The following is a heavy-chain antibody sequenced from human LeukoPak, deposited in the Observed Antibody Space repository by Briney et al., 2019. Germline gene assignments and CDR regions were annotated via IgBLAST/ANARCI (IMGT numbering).Heavy chain of an antibody. Sequence: GGSLRLSCAASGFTFSSYAMSWIRQAPGKGLEWISAVSGNGINTFYADSVKGRFTISRDNSKNTLYLKINSLRAEDTALYYCATFIAYSTPFDYWGQGTQVTVAS. D-gene: IGHD2/OR15-2a*01. CDR2: VSGNGINT. J-gene: IGHJ4*02. V-gene: IGHV3-23*01. CDR3: ATFIAYSTPFDY. CDR1: GFTFSSYA.